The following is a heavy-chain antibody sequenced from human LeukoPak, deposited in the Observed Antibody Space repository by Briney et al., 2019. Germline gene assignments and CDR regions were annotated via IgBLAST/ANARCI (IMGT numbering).Heavy chain of an antibody. V-gene: IGHV3-53*01. CDR2: IYSGGST. J-gene: IGHJ4*02. CDR1: GFTVSSNY. CDR3: ARENSYSHYFDY. Sequence: GGSLRLSCAASGFTVSSNYMSWVRQAPGKGLEWVSVIYSGGSTYYADSVKGRFTISRDNSKNTLYLQMNSLRAEDTAVYYCARENSYSHYFDYWGQGTLVTVSS. D-gene: IGHD1-26*01.